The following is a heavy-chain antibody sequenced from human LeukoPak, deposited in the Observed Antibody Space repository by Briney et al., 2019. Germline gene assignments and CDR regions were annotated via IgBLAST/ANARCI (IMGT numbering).Heavy chain of an antibody. J-gene: IGHJ4*02. CDR1: GFTFSNAW. V-gene: IGHV3-15*01. Sequence: TGGSLRLSCAASGFTFSNAWMSWGRQAPGKGLDWVGRIKSKTDGGTTDYAAPVKGRFTISRDDSKNTLYLQMNSLKTEDTAVYYCTKNYYGSGSYYNGGYWGQGTLVTVSS. CDR2: IKSKTDGGTT. CDR3: TKNYYGSGSYYNGGY. D-gene: IGHD3-10*01.